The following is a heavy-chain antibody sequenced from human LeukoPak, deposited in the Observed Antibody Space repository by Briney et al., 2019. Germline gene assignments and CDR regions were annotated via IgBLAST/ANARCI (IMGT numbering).Heavy chain of an antibody. CDR3: ARESHYGDYVVDY. Sequence: ASVTVSCKTSGYTFTGYYMHWVRQAPGQGLEWMGWINPNSGGTNYAQKFQGRVTMTRDTSISTAYMELSRLRSDDTAVYYCARESHYGDYVVDYWGQGTLVTVSS. CDR2: INPNSGGT. CDR1: GYTFTGYY. V-gene: IGHV1-2*02. J-gene: IGHJ4*02. D-gene: IGHD4-17*01.